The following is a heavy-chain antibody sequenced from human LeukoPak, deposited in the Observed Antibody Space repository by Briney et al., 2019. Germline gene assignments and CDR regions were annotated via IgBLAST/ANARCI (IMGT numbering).Heavy chain of an antibody. CDR2: ILPAFGTS. CDR3: ARDHRGFYYGSGNYYYLDV. J-gene: IGHJ6*03. Sequence: AASVKVSCEASGGTYNNYAITWVRQAPGQGLEWVGGILPAFGTSNYAQRFQGRVTITADESTGTTYMELSSLRSEDTAVYYCARDHRGFYYGSGNYYYLDVWGKGTTVTVSS. CDR1: GGTYNNYA. D-gene: IGHD3-10*01. V-gene: IGHV1-69*13.